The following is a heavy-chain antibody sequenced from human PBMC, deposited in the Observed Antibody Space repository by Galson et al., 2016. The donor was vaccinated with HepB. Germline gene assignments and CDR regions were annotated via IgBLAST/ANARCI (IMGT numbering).Heavy chain of an antibody. D-gene: IGHD1-1*01. V-gene: IGHV3-30-3*01. CDR2: LSSNGVNR. CDR3: ARGRYGTVSFDL. J-gene: IGHJ5*02. CDR1: GFTLRSYA. Sequence: SLRLSCAASGFTLRSYAMHWVRQSPDKRLEWVTILSSNGVNRNYGPSARGRFTVSKDDSKNAVYLQMDSLTPDDTAIYFCARGRYGTVSFDLWGQGALVVVSA.